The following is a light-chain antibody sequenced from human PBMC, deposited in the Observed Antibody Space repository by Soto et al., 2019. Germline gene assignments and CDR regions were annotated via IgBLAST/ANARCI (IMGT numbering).Light chain of an antibody. J-gene: IGKJ4*01. CDR3: QQYGSSPLT. CDR1: QSVSSSY. V-gene: IGKV3-20*01. Sequence: EIVLTQSPGTLSLSPGERATLSCRASQSVSSSYLAWYQQKPGQAPRLLIYGASSRATGIPDRFSGSGSGTDFTLTISRLEPEDCAVYYCQQYGSSPLTFGGGTKVDIE. CDR2: GAS.